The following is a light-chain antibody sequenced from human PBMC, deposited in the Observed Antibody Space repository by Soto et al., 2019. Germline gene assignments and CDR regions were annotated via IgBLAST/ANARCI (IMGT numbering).Light chain of an antibody. Sequence: DIQMTQSPSSLSASVGDRVTITCRASQGISNYLAWYQQKPWKVPKLLIYAAPTLQSGVPSRFSGSGSGTDFTLPISSLQPEDVATYYCQKYTSALWTLGQGTKVEIK. CDR3: QKYTSALWT. CDR1: QGISNY. V-gene: IGKV1-27*01. CDR2: AAP. J-gene: IGKJ1*01.